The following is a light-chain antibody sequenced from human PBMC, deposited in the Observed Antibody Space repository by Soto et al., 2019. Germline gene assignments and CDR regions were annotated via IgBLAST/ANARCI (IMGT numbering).Light chain of an antibody. CDR2: DVR. J-gene: IGLJ1*01. CDR1: SSDVGGYNY. CDR3: SSYTTISTYV. V-gene: IGLV2-14*01. Sequence: QSALTQPASVSGSPGQSITISCTGTSSDVGGYNYVSWYQQHPGKAPKLMIYDVRNRPSGVSNLFSGSKSVNTASLTISGLQAEDEADYYCSSYTTISTYVFGTGTQLTVL.